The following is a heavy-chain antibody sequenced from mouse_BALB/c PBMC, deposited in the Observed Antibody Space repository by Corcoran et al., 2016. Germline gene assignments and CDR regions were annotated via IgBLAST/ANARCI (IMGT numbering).Heavy chain of an antibody. CDR2: INTYTGEP. CDR1: GYTFTNYG. V-gene: IGHV9-3-1*01. D-gene: IGHD1-1*01. CDR3: AINHGSSYYWYCDV. J-gene: IGHJ1*01. Sequence: QIQLVQSGPELKKPGETVKISCKASGYTFTNYGMNWVKQAPGKGLKWMGWINTYTGEPTYADDFKGRFAFSLETSASTAYLQINNLKNEDTAKYFCAINHGSSYYWYCDVWCGRTTVTVSS.